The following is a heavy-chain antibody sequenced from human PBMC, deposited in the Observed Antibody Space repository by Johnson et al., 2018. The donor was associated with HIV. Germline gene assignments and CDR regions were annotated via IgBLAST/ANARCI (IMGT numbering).Heavy chain of an antibody. V-gene: IGHV3-33*08. CDR1: GFTFSREN. D-gene: IGHD6-19*01. J-gene: IGHJ3*02. CDR2: IRSDGNIK. CDR3: ATSRNRLWSSSGWTNFWAFDI. Sequence: VQLVESGGGVVQPGMSLRLSYADSGFTFSRENMHWVRQAPDKGLHWVAFIRSDGNIKYYSDSVKGRFSMSRDDSKNMLYLQMNSLKTEDTAVYYCATSRNRLWSSSGWTNFWAFDIWGQGTMVTVSS.